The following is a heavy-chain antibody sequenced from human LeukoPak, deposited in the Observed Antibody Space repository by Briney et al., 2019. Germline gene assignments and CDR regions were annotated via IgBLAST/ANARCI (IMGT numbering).Heavy chain of an antibody. V-gene: IGHV1-18*01. J-gene: IGHJ6*02. CDR1: GYTFTSYG. D-gene: IGHD3-22*01. CDR2: ISAYNGNT. Sequence: ASVKVSCKASGYTFTSYGISWVRQAPGQGLEWMGWISAYNGNTNYAQKLQGRVTMTTDTSTSTAYMELRSLRSDDTAVYYCARDTYYYDSSGYYSYGMDVWGQGTTVTVSS. CDR3: ARDTYYYDSSGYYSYGMDV.